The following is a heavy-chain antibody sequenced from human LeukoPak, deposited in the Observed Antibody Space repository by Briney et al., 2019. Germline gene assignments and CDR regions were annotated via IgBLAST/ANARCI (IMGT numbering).Heavy chain of an antibody. Sequence: SQTLSLTCTVSGGSISSGGYYWSWIRQHPGKGLEWIGYIYYSGSTYYNPSLKSRVTISVDTSKNQFSLKLSSATAADTAVYYCARCLPAAHNWFDPWGQGTLVTVSS. CDR2: IYYSGST. D-gene: IGHD2-2*01. CDR3: ARCLPAAHNWFDP. V-gene: IGHV4-31*03. CDR1: GGSISSGGYY. J-gene: IGHJ5*02.